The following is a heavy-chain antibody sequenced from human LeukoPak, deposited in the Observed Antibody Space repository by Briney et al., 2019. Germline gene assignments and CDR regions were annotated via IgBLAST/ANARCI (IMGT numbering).Heavy chain of an antibody. V-gene: IGHV3-21*01. CDR1: GFTFSNAW. CDR2: ISSSSSYI. Sequence: GGSLRLSCEGSGFTFSNAWMSWVRQAPGKGLEWVSSISSSSSYIYYADSVKGRFTISRDNAKNSLYLQMNSLRAEDTAVYYCARVGITMVLFGMDVWGQGTTVTVSS. D-gene: IGHD3-10*01. J-gene: IGHJ6*02. CDR3: ARVGITMVLFGMDV.